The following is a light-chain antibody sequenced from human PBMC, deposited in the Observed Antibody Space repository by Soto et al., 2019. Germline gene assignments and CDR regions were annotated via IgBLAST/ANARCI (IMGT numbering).Light chain of an antibody. CDR3: HQYKNWTL. J-gene: IGKJ1*01. CDR1: HSVNSQ. Sequence: ETVLPQYSHPFSVSPGVTFTLSRRTKHSVNSQVAWYQQKPGQAPRLLLYGATTRATGIPVRFSGSGFGTEFTLTISSLQSEDSAVYYCHQYKNWTLFGEGTKVDI. CDR2: GAT. V-gene: IGKV3-15*01.